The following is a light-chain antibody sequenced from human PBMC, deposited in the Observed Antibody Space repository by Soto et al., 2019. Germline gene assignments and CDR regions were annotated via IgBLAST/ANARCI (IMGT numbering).Light chain of an antibody. J-gene: IGKJ1*01. CDR2: LAC. CDR3: LLHDAYPRT. Sequence: DIQMSQSPSSLSASVGDRVTITCLASQAIANDLGWYQQKPGKAPQRLIYLACSLQSGVPSGFSGSGSGTEFTLTISSLQPEDVATYYCLLHDAYPRTFGQGTKVDIK. CDR1: QAIAND. V-gene: IGKV1-17*01.